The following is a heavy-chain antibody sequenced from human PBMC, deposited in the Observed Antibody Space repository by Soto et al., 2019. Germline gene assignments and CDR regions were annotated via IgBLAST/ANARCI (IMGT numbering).Heavy chain of an antibody. V-gene: IGHV4-39*02. CDR2: IYYSGST. CDR1: GGSISSSSYY. J-gene: IGHJ4*02. Sequence: PSETLSLTCTVSGGSISSSSYYWGWIRQPPGKGLEWIGSIYYSGSTYYNPSLKSRVTISVDTSKNQFSLKLSSVTAADTAVYYCARDLDGSGGSHDYWGQGTLVTVSS. CDR3: ARDLDGSGGSHDY. D-gene: IGHD3-10*01.